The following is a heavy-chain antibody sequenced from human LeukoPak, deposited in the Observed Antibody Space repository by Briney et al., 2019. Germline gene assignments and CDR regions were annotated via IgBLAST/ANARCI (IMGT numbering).Heavy chain of an antibody. CDR2: ISGSGGST. D-gene: IGHD4-17*01. V-gene: IGHV3-23*01. J-gene: IGHJ4*02. Sequence: GGSLRLSCAASGFTFSSYWMSWVRQAPGKGLEWVSAISGSGGSTYYADSVKGRFTISRDNAKNTLYLQMNSLRAEDTAVYYCARDRLHYGEYEKTFDYWGQGTLVSVSS. CDR3: ARDRLHYGEYEKTFDY. CDR1: GFTFSSYW.